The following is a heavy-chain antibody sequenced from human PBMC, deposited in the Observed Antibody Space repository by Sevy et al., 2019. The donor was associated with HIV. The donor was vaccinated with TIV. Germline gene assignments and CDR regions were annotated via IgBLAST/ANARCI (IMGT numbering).Heavy chain of an antibody. CDR1: GVSISNYY. J-gene: IGHJ4*02. CDR3: ARGGPNQHQLDYFDY. D-gene: IGHD6-13*01. Sequence: SETLSLTCTVSGVSISNYYWAWIRQPPGKGLECVGFSGSINYNPSLKSRVTTSVDTSKNHFSLKLRSVTVADTAIYYCARGGPNQHQLDYFDYWGQGTLVTVSS. V-gene: IGHV4-59*01. CDR2: SGSI.